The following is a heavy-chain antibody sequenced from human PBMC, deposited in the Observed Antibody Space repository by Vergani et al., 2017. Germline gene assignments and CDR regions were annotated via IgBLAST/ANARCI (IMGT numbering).Heavy chain of an antibody. J-gene: IGHJ6*02. CDR1: GGSISSGGYS. V-gene: IGHV4-30-2*01. Sequence: QLQLQESASGLVKPSQTLSLTCAVSGGSISSGGYSWSWIRQPPGKGLEWIGYIYSTGSTNYNPSLNSRVTMSVDTSKNQFSLKLRSVTAADTAVYFCARVMYRDEASTGYRLEGMDIWGQGTTVTISS. D-gene: IGHD3-9*01. CDR3: ARVMYRDEASTGYRLEGMDI. CDR2: IYSTGST.